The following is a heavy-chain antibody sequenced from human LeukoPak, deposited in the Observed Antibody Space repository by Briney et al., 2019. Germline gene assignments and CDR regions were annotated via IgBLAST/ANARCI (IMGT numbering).Heavy chain of an antibody. J-gene: IGHJ6*02. V-gene: IGHV4-34*01. CDR1: GGSFSGYY. CDR2: INHSGST. CDR3: ARDSSGWFPGMDV. D-gene: IGHD6-19*01. Sequence: SETLSLTCAVYGGSFSGYYWSWIRQPPGKGLEWIGEINHSGSTNYNPSLKSRVTISVDTSKNQFSLKLSSVTAADTAVYYCARDSSGWFPGMDVWGQGTTVTVSS.